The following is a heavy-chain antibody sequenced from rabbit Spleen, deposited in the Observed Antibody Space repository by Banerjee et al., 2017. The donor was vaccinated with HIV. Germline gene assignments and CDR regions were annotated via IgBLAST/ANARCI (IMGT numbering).Heavy chain of an antibody. J-gene: IGHJ6*01. CDR1: GFSFSSVYY. CDR2: IYAGSDTT. CDR3: ARSPDSGTPSISMTRLDL. Sequence: QQLVESGGGLVKPGASLTLTCTASGFSFSSVYYMCWVRQAPGKGLEWIGCIYAGSDTTWYASWAKGRFTISTPSSTTVTLQMTSLTAADTATYFCARSPDSGTPSISMTRLDLWGPGTLVTVS. V-gene: IGHV1S40*01. D-gene: IGHD1-1*01.